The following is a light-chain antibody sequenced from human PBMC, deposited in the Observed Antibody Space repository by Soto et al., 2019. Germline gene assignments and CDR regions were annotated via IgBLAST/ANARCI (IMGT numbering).Light chain of an antibody. V-gene: IGKV3-20*01. CDR3: QQYGSSPYT. CDR1: QTISSSY. Sequence: EIVLTQSPGTLSLSPGERATLSCRASQTISSSYLAWYQQKPGQAPRLLIYGASSRATGIPDRFSGRDSGTDFTLTISRLEPEDFAVYYCQQYGSSPYTFGQGTQLEIK. CDR2: GAS. J-gene: IGKJ2*01.